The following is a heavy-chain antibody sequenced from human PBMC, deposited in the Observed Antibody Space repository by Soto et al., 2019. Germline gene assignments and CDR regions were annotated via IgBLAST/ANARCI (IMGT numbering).Heavy chain of an antibody. J-gene: IGHJ4*02. CDR3: PGYGY. D-gene: IGHD5-12*01. CDR1: GFTVTINY. Sequence: EVQVVESGGGLIQPGGSLRLSCAVSGFTVTINYMSWVRQAPGKGLEWVSVIYSGGTIYYADSVKGRFTISRDTSKNTLYRQMNRLRGEDTAVYYCPGYGYCGQGTLVTVSS. V-gene: IGHV3-53*01. CDR2: IYSGGTI.